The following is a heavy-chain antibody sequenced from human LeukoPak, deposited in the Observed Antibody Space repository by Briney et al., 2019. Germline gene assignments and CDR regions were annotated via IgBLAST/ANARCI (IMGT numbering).Heavy chain of an antibody. CDR2: ICYSGST. Sequence: TSETLSLTCTVSGGSISSSSYYWGWIRQPPGKGLEWIGSICYSGSTYYNPSLKSRVTISVDTSKNQFSLKLSSVTAADTAVYYCARWGAPYYYDSSGYYAFDYWGQGTLVTVSS. CDR1: GGSISSSSYY. CDR3: ARWGAPYYYDSSGYYAFDY. D-gene: IGHD3-22*01. V-gene: IGHV4-39*07. J-gene: IGHJ4*02.